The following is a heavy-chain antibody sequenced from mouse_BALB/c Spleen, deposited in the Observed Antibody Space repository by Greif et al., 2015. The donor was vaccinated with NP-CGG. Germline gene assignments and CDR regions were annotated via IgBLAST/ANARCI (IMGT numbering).Heavy chain of an antibody. J-gene: IGHJ2*01. Sequence: DLVKPGASVKLSCKASGYTFTSYWINWIKQRPGQGLEWIGRIAPGSGSTYYNEMFKGKATLTVDTSSSTAYIQLSNLSSEDSAVYFCARAPYYGNLPAFDYWGQGTTLTVSS. CDR1: GYTFTSYW. D-gene: IGHD2-10*01. CDR2: IAPGSGST. CDR3: ARAPYYGNLPAFDY. V-gene: IGHV1S41*01.